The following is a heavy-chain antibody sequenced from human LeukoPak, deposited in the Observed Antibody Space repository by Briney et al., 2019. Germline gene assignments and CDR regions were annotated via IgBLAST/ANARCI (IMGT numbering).Heavy chain of an antibody. J-gene: IGHJ4*02. CDR3: AKDRLNCYDSSGHYYRQNGDY. D-gene: IGHD3-22*01. V-gene: IGHV3-23*01. CDR1: RFTFSIYA. CDR2: STSSGGTT. Sequence: PAGSLRLSCAASRFTFSIYAMSWVRQAPGKGVEWVSSSTSSGGTTYYADSVKGRLTISRDNSKDTLYLQMNSLRAEDTTEVSVAKDRLNCYDSSGHYYRQNGDYWGQGTLVTVSS.